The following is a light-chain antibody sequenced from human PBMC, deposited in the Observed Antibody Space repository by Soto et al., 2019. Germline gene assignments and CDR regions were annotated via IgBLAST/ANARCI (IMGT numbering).Light chain of an antibody. Sequence: ETVMTQSPATLSVSPGERVTLSCRASEGVGSSLAWYQQKPGQAPRVLIYGASTTAPGIPSRFSGSGSGTEFTLTINSLQSEDFAVYYCQQYNNWPMWTFGQGTKVDIK. V-gene: IGKV3-15*01. J-gene: IGKJ1*01. CDR1: EGVGSS. CDR3: QQYNNWPMWT. CDR2: GAS.